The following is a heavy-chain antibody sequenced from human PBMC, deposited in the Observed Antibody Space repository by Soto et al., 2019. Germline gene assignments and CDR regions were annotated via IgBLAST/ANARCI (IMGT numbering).Heavy chain of an antibody. D-gene: IGHD2-15*01. CDR3: ATVYCSGGGCYGIDY. V-gene: IGHV1-46*01. CDR1: GDTFTSYY. Sequence: QVQLVQSGAEVKKPGASVKISCKASGDTFTSYYMHWVRHAPGQGREWMGIINPSGYTSYAEKFQGRVTVTRDTTTSTSYMEMSSLRSEETAVYYCATVYCSGGGCYGIDYWGQGTLVTVSS. CDR2: INPSGYT. J-gene: IGHJ4*02.